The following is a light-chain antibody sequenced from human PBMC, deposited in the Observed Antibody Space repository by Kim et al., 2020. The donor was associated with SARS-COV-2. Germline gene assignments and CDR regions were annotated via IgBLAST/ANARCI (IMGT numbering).Light chain of an antibody. CDR3: CSYAGSYTLV. CDR1: SSDGGGYNY. Sequence: GQSGPSSCTGTSSDGGGYNYVSWYQQNPGKAPKRMIYDVSKRPSGVPDRFSGSKSGNTASLTISGLQAEDEADYYCCSYAGSYTLVFGGGTQLTVL. CDR2: DVS. J-gene: IGLJ2*01. V-gene: IGLV2-11*01.